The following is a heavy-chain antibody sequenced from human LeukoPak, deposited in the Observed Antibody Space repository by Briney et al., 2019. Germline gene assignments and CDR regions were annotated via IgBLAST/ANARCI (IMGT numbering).Heavy chain of an antibody. V-gene: IGHV3-23*01. J-gene: IGHJ6*03. Sequence: GGSLRLSCAASGFTFSNYGMSWVRQAPGKGLEWVSAISGSGGSTYYADSVKGRFTISRDNSKNTLYLQMNSLRAEDTAVYYCAKEVGSSSYYYYYYMDVWGKGTTVTVSS. D-gene: IGHD6-6*01. CDR1: GFTFSNYG. CDR3: AKEVGSSSYYYYYYMDV. CDR2: ISGSGGST.